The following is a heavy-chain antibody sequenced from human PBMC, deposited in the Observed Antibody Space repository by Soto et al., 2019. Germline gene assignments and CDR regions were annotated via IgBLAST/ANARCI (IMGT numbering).Heavy chain of an antibody. CDR1: GGTFSSYA. CDR2: ILPIFGTA. J-gene: IGHJ6*02. D-gene: IGHD1-20*01. V-gene: IGHV1-69*12. CDR3: ARGITGTVTYYYGLDV. Sequence: QVQLVQSGAEVKKPGSSMKVYCKASGGTFSSYAISWVRQAHGQGLEWMGGILPIFGTADYAQKFHGRVTITADESTSTAYMELSSLRSEDTAVYYCARGITGTVTYYYGLDVWGQGTTVTVSS.